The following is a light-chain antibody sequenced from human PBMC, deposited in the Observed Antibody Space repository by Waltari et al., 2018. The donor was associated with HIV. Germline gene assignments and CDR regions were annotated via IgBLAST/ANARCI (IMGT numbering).Light chain of an antibody. CDR1: SSNIGHNY. V-gene: IGLV1-51*02. Sequence: QSVLTQPPSVSAAPGQKVTIPCSGSSSNIGHNYVSWYQQLPGTAPKLIIYENNKRPSGIPDRFSGSKSGTSATLGITGLQTGDEADYYCGTWDSSLSAVVFGGGTKLTVL. J-gene: IGLJ2*01. CDR2: ENN. CDR3: GTWDSSLSAVV.